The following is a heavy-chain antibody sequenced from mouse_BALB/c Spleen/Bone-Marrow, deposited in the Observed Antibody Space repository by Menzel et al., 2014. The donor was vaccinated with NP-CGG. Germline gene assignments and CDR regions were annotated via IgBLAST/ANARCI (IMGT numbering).Heavy chain of an antibody. J-gene: IGHJ3*01. CDR3: ARDRRYDLAWFAY. Sequence: EMLVESGGGLVQPGGSLRLSCATSGFTFTDYYMSWVRQPPGKALEWLGFIRNKANGYTTEYSASVKGRFTISRDNSQSILYLQMNTLRAEDSATYYCARDRRYDLAWFAYWGQGTLVTVSA. CDR2: IRNKANGYTT. CDR1: GFTFTDYY. V-gene: IGHV7-3*02. D-gene: IGHD2-14*01.